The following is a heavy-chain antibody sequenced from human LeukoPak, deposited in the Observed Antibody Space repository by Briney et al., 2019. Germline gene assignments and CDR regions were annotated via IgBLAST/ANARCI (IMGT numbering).Heavy chain of an antibody. Sequence: SETLSLTCTVSGGSISSYYWSWIRQPAGKGLEWIGRIYTSGSTNYNPSLKSRVTVSVDTSKNQFSLKLSSVTAADTAVYYCARLPYYYDSSGYYYWWYFDYWGQGTLVTVSS. V-gene: IGHV4-4*07. D-gene: IGHD3-22*01. J-gene: IGHJ4*02. CDR3: ARLPYYYDSSGYYYWWYFDY. CDR1: GGSISSYY. CDR2: IYTSGST.